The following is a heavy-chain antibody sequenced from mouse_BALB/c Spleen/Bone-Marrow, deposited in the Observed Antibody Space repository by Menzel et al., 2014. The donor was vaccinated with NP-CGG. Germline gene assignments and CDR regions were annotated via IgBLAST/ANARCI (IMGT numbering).Heavy chain of an antibody. J-gene: IGHJ2*01. V-gene: IGHV1-54*01. CDR3: ARRIYYAMGY. D-gene: IGHD2-1*01. CDR1: GYAFTNYL. Sequence: QVQLQQSGAELVRPGTSVKVSCKASGYAFTNYLIEWVKQRPGQGLEWIGVLNPGSGGTNYNEKFKGKATLTADKSSSTAYMQLSSLTSDDSAVYFCARRIYYAMGYGGQGTTLTVSS. CDR2: LNPGSGGT.